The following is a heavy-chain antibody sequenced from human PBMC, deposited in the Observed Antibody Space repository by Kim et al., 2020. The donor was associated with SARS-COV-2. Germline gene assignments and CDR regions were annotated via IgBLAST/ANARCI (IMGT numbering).Heavy chain of an antibody. CDR3: ARDGSRTSTGMGV. CDR2: IYYDGSNK. J-gene: IGHJ6*02. CDR1: GFTFSSFG. V-gene: IGHV3-33*01. Sequence: GGSLRLSCAASGFTFSSFGMHWVRQAPGKGLEWVAGIYYDGSNKNYADSVKGRFTISRDNSENTLYLQMNSLRAEDTALYYCARDGSRTSTGMGVWGQGTTVPVAS.